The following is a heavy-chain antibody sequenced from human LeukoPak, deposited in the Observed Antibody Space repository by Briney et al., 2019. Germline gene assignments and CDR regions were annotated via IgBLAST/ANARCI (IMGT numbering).Heavy chain of an antibody. CDR3: ARVLVWAPGAFDI. V-gene: IGHV1-18*01. J-gene: IGHJ3*02. Sequence: ASVKVSCKASGYTFTSYGISWVRQAPGQGLEWMGWISAYNGNTNYAQKFQGRVTITRDTSASTAYMELSSLRSEDTAVYYCARVLVWAPGAFDIWGQGTMVTVSS. CDR2: ISAYNGNT. CDR1: GYTFTSYG. D-gene: IGHD2-8*01.